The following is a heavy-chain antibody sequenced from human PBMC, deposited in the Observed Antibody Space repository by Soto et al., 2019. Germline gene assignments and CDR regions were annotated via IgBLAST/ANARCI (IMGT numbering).Heavy chain of an antibody. Sequence: VQLVESGGGLVKPGGSLRLSCAASGFTFSSYSMNWVRQAPGKGLEWVSSISSSSSYIYYADSVKGRFTISRDNAKNSLYLQMNSLRAEDTAVYYCARAASGYDLIPPGDYWGQGTLVTVSS. V-gene: IGHV3-21*01. CDR3: ARAASGYDLIPPGDY. CDR1: GFTFSSYS. J-gene: IGHJ4*02. D-gene: IGHD5-12*01. CDR2: ISSSSSYI.